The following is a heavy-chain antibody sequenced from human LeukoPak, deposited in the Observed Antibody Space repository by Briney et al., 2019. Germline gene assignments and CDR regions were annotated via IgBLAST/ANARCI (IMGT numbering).Heavy chain of an antibody. CDR1: GGSISGYY. J-gene: IGHJ3*02. D-gene: IGHD6-13*01. CDR2: INHSGST. CDR3: ARGKSPAALNPTRFDRASPPPTHPRLSFDI. V-gene: IGHV4-34*01. Sequence: PSETLSLTCTVSGGSISGYYWSWIRQPPGKGLEWIGEINHSGSTNYNPSLKSRVTISVDTSKNQFSLKLSSVTAADTAVYYCARGKSPAALNPTRFDRASPPPTHPRLSFDIWGQGTMVTVSS.